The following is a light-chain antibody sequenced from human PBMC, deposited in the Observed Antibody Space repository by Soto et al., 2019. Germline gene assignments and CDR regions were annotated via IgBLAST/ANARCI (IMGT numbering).Light chain of an antibody. V-gene: IGKV3-20*01. Sequence: EIVLTQSPGTLSLSPGERATLSCRASHSVSSSYLAWYQQKPGQAPRLLIYGASSRATGIPDRFSGSGSGTDFTLPISRLEPEDCAVYYCQQYGSSPPITFGQGTRLEIK. J-gene: IGKJ5*01. CDR1: HSVSSSY. CDR3: QQYGSSPPIT. CDR2: GAS.